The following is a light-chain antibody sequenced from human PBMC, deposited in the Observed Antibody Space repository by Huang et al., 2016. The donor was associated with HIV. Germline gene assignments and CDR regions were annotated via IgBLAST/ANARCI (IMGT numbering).Light chain of an antibody. Sequence: EIVLTQSPGTLSLSPGERATLSCRASQSVTSSYLAWYQQSRGQAPRRLIDGASSRATGIPVRFSGSGSGTDFTLTITRLEPEDFAVYFCHQYGSLPLTFGGGTKVEIK. CDR3: HQYGSLPLT. CDR2: GAS. CDR1: QSVTSSY. J-gene: IGKJ4*01. V-gene: IGKV3-20*01.